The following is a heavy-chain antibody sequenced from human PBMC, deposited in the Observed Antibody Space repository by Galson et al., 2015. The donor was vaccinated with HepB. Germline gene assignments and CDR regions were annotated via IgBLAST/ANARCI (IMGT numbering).Heavy chain of an antibody. CDR2: IIPILGIA. CDR1: GGTFSSYA. CDR3: ASKDDSSGYGGDY. V-gene: IGHV1-69*04. J-gene: IGHJ4*02. Sequence: SVKVSCKASGGTFSSYAISWVRQAPGQGLEWMGRIIPILGIANYAQKFQGRVTITADKSTSTAYMELSSLRPEDTAVYYCASKDDSSGYGGDYWGQGTLVTVSS. D-gene: IGHD3-22*01.